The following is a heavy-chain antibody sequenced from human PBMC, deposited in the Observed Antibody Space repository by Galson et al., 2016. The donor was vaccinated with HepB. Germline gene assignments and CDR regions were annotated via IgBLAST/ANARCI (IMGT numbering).Heavy chain of an antibody. D-gene: IGHD4-23*01. CDR3: AGYGGNSV. J-gene: IGHJ4*02. V-gene: IGHV3-53*01. CDR2: IFGRGNT. CDR1: GFPFSDNW. Sequence: SLRLSCAASGFPFSDNWMSWVRQAPGKGLECVSVIFGRGNTYYADSVEGRFTISRDNARNTVYLQMNSLRTEDTAVYYCAGYGGNSVWGQGTLVTVSS.